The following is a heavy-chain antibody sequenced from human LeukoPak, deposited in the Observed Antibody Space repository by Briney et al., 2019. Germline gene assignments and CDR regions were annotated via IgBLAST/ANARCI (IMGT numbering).Heavy chain of an antibody. CDR2: IYYSGST. Sequence: SQTLTLTCTVSGGSISSGGYYWSWIRQHPGKGLEWIGYIYYSGSTYYNPSLKSRVTISVDTSKNQFSLKLSSVTAADTAVYYCARRVLWFGESDAFDIWGQGTMVTVSS. CDR1: GGSISSGGYY. V-gene: IGHV4-31*03. D-gene: IGHD3-10*01. CDR3: ARRVLWFGESDAFDI. J-gene: IGHJ3*02.